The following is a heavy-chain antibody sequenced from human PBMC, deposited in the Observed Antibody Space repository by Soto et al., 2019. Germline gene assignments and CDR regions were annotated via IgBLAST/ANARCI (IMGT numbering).Heavy chain of an antibody. Sequence: GGSLRLSCAASGFTFSSYAMHWVRQAPGKGLEWVAVISYDGSNKYYADSVKGRFTISRDNSKNTLYLQMSSLRAEDTAVYYCARDPPGLAAFDIWGQGTMVTIS. V-gene: IGHV3-30-3*01. J-gene: IGHJ3*02. D-gene: IGHD3-9*01. CDR3: ARDPPGLAAFDI. CDR2: ISYDGSNK. CDR1: GFTFSSYA.